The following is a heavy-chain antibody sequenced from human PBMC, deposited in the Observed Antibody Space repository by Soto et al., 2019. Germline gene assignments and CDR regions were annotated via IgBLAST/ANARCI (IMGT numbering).Heavy chain of an antibody. Sequence: QVQLVQSGADLKKPGASVKVSCKASGYTFTDYYMHWVRQAPRQGLEWMGWINPNNGGTSYAQKFEGWVTMTRDTSISTAYMEVRRLTSDDTAVYYCARGSPTTTPFDYWGQGTLVTVSS. CDR1: GYTFTDYY. D-gene: IGHD1-1*01. V-gene: IGHV1-2*04. J-gene: IGHJ4*02. CDR2: INPNNGGT. CDR3: ARGSPTTTPFDY.